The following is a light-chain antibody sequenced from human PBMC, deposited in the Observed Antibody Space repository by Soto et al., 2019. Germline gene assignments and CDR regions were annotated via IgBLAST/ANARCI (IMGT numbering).Light chain of an antibody. CDR1: QSINSW. CDR2: KAS. CDR3: QQYNDCPWT. J-gene: IGKJ1*01. V-gene: IGKV1-5*03. Sequence: DIQMTQSPSTLSASVGDRVTITCRASQSINSWLAWYQQKPGKAPNLLIYKASSLEGGVPSRFSGSGSGTEFTLTISSLQPDDFASYYCQQYNDCPWTFGPGTEVEIK.